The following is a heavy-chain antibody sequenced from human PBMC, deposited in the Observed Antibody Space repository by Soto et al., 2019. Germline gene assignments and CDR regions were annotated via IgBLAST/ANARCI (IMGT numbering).Heavy chain of an antibody. CDR1: GGSLSSIGSMSGRSFY. J-gene: IGHJ4*02. Sequence: SETLSLTCTVSGGSLSSIGSMSGRSFYWGWMRQPPGKGLEWIASISYSDGSFYNSSLKSRLTISVDTSKNQFSLSLRSVTAAFTAEYYCASHRTFRAFDYWGQGTVDTVSS. D-gene: IGHD2-8*01. CDR3: ASHRTFRAFDY. CDR2: ISYSDGS. V-gene: IGHV4-39*01.